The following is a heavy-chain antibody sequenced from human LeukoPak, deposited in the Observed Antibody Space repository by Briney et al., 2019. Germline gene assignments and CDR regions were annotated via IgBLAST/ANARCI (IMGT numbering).Heavy chain of an antibody. CDR3: AKDIGGWPYYFDY. CDR1: GFTFTTYW. J-gene: IGHJ4*02. D-gene: IGHD6-19*01. CDR2: IKQDGSEK. V-gene: IGHV3-7*03. Sequence: GGSLRLSCAASGFTFTTYWMSWVRQAPGKGLEWVANIKQDGSEKYYVDSVKGRFTISRDNAKNSLYLQMNSLRAEDTALYYCAKDIGGWPYYFDYWGQGTLVTVSS.